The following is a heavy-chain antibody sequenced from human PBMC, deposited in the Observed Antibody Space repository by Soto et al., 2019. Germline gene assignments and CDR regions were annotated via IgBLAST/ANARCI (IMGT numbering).Heavy chain of an antibody. CDR1: GGSISSSSYY. CDR3: ARQTTSLSFDI. CDR2: IYYSGST. J-gene: IGHJ3*02. V-gene: IGHV4-39*01. Sequence: QLQLQESGPGLVKPSETLSLTCIVSGGSISSSSYYWTWIRQPPGKGLEWIGTIYYSGSTYYNNPSLKSRVTISVDTSKNQFSLKLRSVTAADTSVYYCARQTTSLSFDIWGQGTVVTVSS. D-gene: IGHD4-17*01.